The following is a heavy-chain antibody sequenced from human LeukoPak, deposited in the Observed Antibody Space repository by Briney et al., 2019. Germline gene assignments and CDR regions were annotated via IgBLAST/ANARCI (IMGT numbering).Heavy chain of an antibody. D-gene: IGHD6-13*01. J-gene: IGHJ4*02. V-gene: IGHV4-34*01. CDR3: ARWVAAAGTFLVGFDY. CDR1: GGSFSGYY. Sequence: PSETLSLTCAVYGGSFSGYYWSWIRQPPGKGLEWIGEINHSGSTNYNPCLKSRVTISVDTSKNQFSLKLSSVTAADTAVYYCARWVAAAGTFLVGFDYWGQGTLVTVSS. CDR2: INHSGST.